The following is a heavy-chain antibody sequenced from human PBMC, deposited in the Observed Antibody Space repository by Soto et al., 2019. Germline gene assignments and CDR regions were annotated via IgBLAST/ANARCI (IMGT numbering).Heavy chain of an antibody. V-gene: IGHV4-34*01. CDR2: INHSGST. J-gene: IGHJ6*02. CDR3: AREGSITIFGVVRSGNV. D-gene: IGHD3-3*01. CDR1: GGSLSGYY. Sequence: PPESPVNTFAVYGGSLSGYYFSCTRQPPGKGLEWIGEINHSGSTNYNPSLKSRVTISVDTSKNQFSLKLSSVTAADTAVYYCAREGSITIFGVVRSGNVWGQGTTVS.